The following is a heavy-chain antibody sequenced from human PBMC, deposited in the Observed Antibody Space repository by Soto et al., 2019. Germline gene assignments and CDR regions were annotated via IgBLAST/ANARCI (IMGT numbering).Heavy chain of an antibody. D-gene: IGHD6-13*01. CDR3: ASRSRRLYSSSWNHFDY. Sequence: SQTLSLTCAVYGGSFSGYYWSWIRQPPGKGLEWIGEINHSGSTNYNPSLESRVTISVDTSKNQFSLKLSSVTAADTAVYYCASRSRRLYSSSWNHFDYWGQGTLVTVSS. CDR2: INHSGST. V-gene: IGHV4-34*01. J-gene: IGHJ4*02. CDR1: GGSFSGYY.